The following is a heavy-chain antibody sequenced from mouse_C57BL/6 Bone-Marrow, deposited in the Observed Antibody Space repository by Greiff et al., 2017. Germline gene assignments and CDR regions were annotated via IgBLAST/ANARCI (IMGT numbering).Heavy chain of an antibody. CDR3: ASSWLGWYFDV. D-gene: IGHD2-2*01. J-gene: IGHJ1*03. CDR2: IRNKANGYTT. CDR1: GFTFTDYY. V-gene: IGHV7-3*01. Sequence: EVQLQQSGGGLVQPGGSLSLSCAASGFTFTDYYMSWVRQPPGKALEWLGFIRNKANGYTTEYSASVKGRFTISRDNSQSILYLQMNALRAEDSATYYCASSWLGWYFDVWGTGTTVTVSS.